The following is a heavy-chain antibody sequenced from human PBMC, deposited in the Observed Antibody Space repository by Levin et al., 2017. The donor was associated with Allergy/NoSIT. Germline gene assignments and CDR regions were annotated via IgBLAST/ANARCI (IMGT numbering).Heavy chain of an antibody. CDR1: GGSISSYY. D-gene: IGHD6-19*01. V-gene: IGHV4-59*08. CDR3: ARHLRYSSGWYRVHWFDP. Sequence: SSETLSLTCTVSGGSISSYYWSWIRQPPGKGLEWIGYIYYSGSTNYNPSLKSRVTISVDTSKNQFSLKLSSVTAADTAVYYCARHLRYSSGWYRVHWFDPWGQGTLVTVSS. J-gene: IGHJ5*02. CDR2: IYYSGST.